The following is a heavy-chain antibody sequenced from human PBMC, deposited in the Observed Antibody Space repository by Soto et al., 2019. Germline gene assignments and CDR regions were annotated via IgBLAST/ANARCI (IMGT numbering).Heavy chain of an antibody. Sequence: GGSLRLSCAASGFTFSGSAMHWVRQASGKGLEWVGRIRSKANSYATAYAASVKGRFTISRDDSKNTAYLQMSSLKTEDTAVYYCSVVYYYDSSGYYPLNYGMDVWGQGTTVTVSS. J-gene: IGHJ6*02. V-gene: IGHV3-73*01. D-gene: IGHD3-22*01. CDR3: SVVYYYDSSGYYPLNYGMDV. CDR1: GFTFSGSA. CDR2: IRSKANSYAT.